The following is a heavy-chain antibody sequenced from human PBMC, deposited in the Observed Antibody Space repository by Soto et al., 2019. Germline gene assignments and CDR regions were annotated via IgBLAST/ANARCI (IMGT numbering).Heavy chain of an antibody. D-gene: IGHD2-2*01. J-gene: IGHJ5*02. CDR3: ARGDIVLVPASEGNWFDP. CDR1: AYSFTTYH. CDR2: INPDAGAT. Sequence: QVQLVQSGAEVKKPGASVTLSCKASAYSFTTYHIHWVRQAPGQGLEWMGLINPDAGATNYAQRCKGRLGLNRDTSRSTVYMELRRLRFDDTAVYYCARGDIVLVPASEGNWFDPWGQGTLVTVSS. V-gene: IGHV1-46*01.